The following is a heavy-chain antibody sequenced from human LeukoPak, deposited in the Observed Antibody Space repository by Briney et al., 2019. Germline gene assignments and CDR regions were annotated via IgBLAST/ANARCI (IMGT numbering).Heavy chain of an antibody. D-gene: IGHD3-10*01. V-gene: IGHV4-39*01. J-gene: IGHJ5*02. CDR2: IYYSGST. CDR1: GGSISSSSYY. Sequence: SETLSLTCTVSGGSISSSSYYWGWIRRPPGKGLEWIGSIYYSGSTYYNPSLKSRVTISVDTSKNQFSLKLSSVTAADTAVYYCARALWFGELSTFNWFDPWGQGTLVTVSS. CDR3: ARALWFGELSTFNWFDP.